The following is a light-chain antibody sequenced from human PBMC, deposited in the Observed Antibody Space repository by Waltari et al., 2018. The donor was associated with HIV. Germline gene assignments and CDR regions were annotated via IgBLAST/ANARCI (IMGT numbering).Light chain of an antibody. Sequence: DIVMTQSPDSLVVSLGERATINCKSRQSVLYSSNNKNYLAWYQQKPGQPPKLLIYWASTRESGVPDRFSGSGSGTDFTLTISSLQAEDVAVYYCQQYYSTPLTFGGGTKVEIK. V-gene: IGKV4-1*01. CDR2: WAS. CDR3: QQYYSTPLT. CDR1: QSVLYSSNNKNY. J-gene: IGKJ4*01.